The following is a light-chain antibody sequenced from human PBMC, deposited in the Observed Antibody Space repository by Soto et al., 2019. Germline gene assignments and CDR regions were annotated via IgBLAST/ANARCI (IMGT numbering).Light chain of an antibody. CDR1: QNINTW. CDR3: QQYNSYSPWT. J-gene: IGKJ1*01. V-gene: IGKV1-5*01. Sequence: DIQMTQSPSTLSASVGDRVTITCRASQNINTWLAWYQQQPGKAPRLLIYDASSLQIGVPSRFSGSGSGTEFTLTISTLQPDDFATYYCQQYNSYSPWTFGQGTKVEIK. CDR2: DAS.